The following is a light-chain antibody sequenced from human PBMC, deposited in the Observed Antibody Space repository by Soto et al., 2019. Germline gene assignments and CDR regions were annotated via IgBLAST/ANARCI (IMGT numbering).Light chain of an antibody. CDR3: QQSNNWPPWT. V-gene: IGKV3-15*01. CDR1: QSLSSS. CDR2: DAS. J-gene: IGKJ1*01. Sequence: EIVLTQSPGTLSLSPGERATLSCRASQSLSSSQLAWYQQKPGQAPRLLIHDASTRATGIPARFSGSGSGTEFTLTISSLQSEDFAVYYCQQSNNWPPWTFGQGTKVDIK.